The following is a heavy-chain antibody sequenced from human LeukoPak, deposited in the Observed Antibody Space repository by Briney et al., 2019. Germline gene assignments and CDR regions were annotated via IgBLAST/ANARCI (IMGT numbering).Heavy chain of an antibody. Sequence: SETLSLTCAIYGGSFSGYYWSWIRQHPGKGLEWIGEINDSGSTNYNPSLKSRVTISVDTSNNRVSLKVDSVTAADTAVYYCARRAGYDYGQIDHWGRGTLVTVSS. CDR3: ARRAGYDYGQIDH. V-gene: IGHV4-34*01. D-gene: IGHD5-18*01. CDR1: GGSFSGYY. CDR2: INDSGST. J-gene: IGHJ4*02.